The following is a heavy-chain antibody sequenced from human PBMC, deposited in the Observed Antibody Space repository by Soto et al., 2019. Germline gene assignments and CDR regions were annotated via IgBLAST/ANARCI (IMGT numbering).Heavy chain of an antibody. D-gene: IGHD1-26*01. CDR3: ARVSGSYQRLGAFDI. Sequence: ASVKVSCKASGGTFSSYAISWVRQAPGQGLEWMGWISAYNGNTNYAQKLQGRVTMTTDTSTSTAYMELRSLRPDDTAVYYCARVSGSYQRLGAFDIWGQGTMVTVSS. J-gene: IGHJ3*02. CDR1: GGTFSSYA. V-gene: IGHV1-18*01. CDR2: ISAYNGNT.